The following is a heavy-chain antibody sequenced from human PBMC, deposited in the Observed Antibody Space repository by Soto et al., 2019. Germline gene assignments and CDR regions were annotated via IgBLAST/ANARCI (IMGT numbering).Heavy chain of an antibody. CDR3: ARGSLDYGDFDAFDI. D-gene: IGHD4-17*01. V-gene: IGHV1-8*01. CDR2: MNPDSGDT. CDR1: GYTFTTYE. J-gene: IGHJ3*02. Sequence: QVQLVQSGAEVKKPGASMKVSCKASGYTFTTYEINWVRQATGQGLEWMGWMNPDSGDTDCAQKFPDRVTMTRNTSISTASLELSSLTSEDTAVYFCARGSLDYGDFDAFDIWGPGTMVTVPS.